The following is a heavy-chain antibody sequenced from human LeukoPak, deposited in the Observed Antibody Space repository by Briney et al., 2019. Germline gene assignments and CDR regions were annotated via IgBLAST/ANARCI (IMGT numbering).Heavy chain of an antibody. CDR3: AKRPSDYGDYVSYFDY. CDR2: ISDDGRRK. CDR1: GFSFISYG. D-gene: IGHD4-17*01. Sequence: GGSLRLSCAASGFSFISYGMHWVRQAPGKGLEWVGVISDDGRRKDYADSVKGRFTISRDNSKDTLYLQMNSLRAEDTAVYYCAKRPSDYGDYVSYFDYWGQGTLVIVSS. V-gene: IGHV3-30*18. J-gene: IGHJ4*02.